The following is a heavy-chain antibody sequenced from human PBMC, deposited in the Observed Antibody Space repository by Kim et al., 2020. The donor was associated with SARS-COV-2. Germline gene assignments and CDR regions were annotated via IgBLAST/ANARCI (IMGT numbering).Heavy chain of an antibody. J-gene: IGHJ4*02. V-gene: IGHV3-7*01. CDR3: ARGLEIHGWVLDY. CDR1: GFTLSSRW. Sequence: GGSLRLSCAASGFTLSSRWMTWVRQSPGKGLEWVATIKSDGSETYYLDSAKGRFSISRDNPKNSLCLQMNGLRAEDTAVYYCARGLEIHGWVLDYWGPGTLVTV. D-gene: IGHD3-10*01. CDR2: IKSDGSET.